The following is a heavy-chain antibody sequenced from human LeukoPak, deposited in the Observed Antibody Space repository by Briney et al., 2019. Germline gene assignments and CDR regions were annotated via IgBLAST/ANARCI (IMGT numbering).Heavy chain of an antibody. CDR3: ARTGPVRDFDWLLLDY. CDR1: GYTFTNYG. J-gene: IGHJ4*02. V-gene: IGHV1-18*01. D-gene: IGHD3-9*01. CDR2: ISAYNGNT. Sequence: ASVKVSCKASGYTFTNYGISWVRQAPEEGLEWMGCISAYNGNTNYAQKLQGRVTMTTDTSTSTAYMELRSLRSDDTAVYYCARTGPVRDFDWLLLDYWGQGTLVTVSS.